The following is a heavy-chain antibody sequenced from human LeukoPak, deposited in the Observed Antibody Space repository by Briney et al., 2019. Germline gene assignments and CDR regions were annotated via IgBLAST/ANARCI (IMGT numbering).Heavy chain of an antibody. Sequence: GGSLRLSCAASGFTVSSNYMSWVRQAPGKGLEWVSVIYSGGSTYYADSVKGRFTISRDNSKSTLYLEMNSLRAEDTAVYYCAKNPLVAGTIYFDSWGQGTLLTVSS. D-gene: IGHD6-19*01. CDR3: AKNPLVAGTIYFDS. CDR1: GFTVSSNY. CDR2: IYSGGST. V-gene: IGHV3-66*01. J-gene: IGHJ4*02.